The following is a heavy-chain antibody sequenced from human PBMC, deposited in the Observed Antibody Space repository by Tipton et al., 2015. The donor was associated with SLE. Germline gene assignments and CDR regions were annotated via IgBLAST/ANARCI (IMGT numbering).Heavy chain of an antibody. J-gene: IGHJ1*01. CDR3: AGSPKEYFQH. Sequence: TLSLTCTVSGYSISSGYYWGWIRQPPGKGLEWIGSIYHSGSTYYNPSLKSRVTISVDTSKNQFSLKLSSVTAADTAVYYCAGSPKEYFQHWGQGTLVTVSS. V-gene: IGHV4-38-2*02. CDR2: IYHSGST. CDR1: GYSISSGYY.